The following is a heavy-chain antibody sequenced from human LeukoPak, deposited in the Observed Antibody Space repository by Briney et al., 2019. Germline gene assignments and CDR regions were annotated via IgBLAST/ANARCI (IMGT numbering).Heavy chain of an antibody. CDR1: GGSISSYY. Sequence: SETLSLTCTVSGGSISSYYWSWIRQPPGKGLEWIGYIYYSGSTNYNPSLKSRVTISVDTSKNQFSLKLSSVTAADTAVYYCARSEWIQLWLSYWGQGTLVTVSP. CDR3: ARSEWIQLWLSY. CDR2: IYYSGST. V-gene: IGHV4-59*01. D-gene: IGHD5-18*01. J-gene: IGHJ4*02.